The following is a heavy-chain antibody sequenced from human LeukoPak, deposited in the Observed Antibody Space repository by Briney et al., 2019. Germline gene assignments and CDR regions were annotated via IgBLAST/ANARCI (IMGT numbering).Heavy chain of an antibody. Sequence: GGSLRLSCAASGFTFSDYYMSWIRQAPGKGLEWVSYISSSGSTIYYADSVKGRFTISRDNAKNSLYLQMNSLRAEDTAVYYCARCDSSGYCGAFDIWGQGTMVTVSS. CDR1: GFTFSDYY. CDR3: ARCDSSGYCGAFDI. V-gene: IGHV3-11*04. D-gene: IGHD3-22*01. CDR2: ISSSGSTI. J-gene: IGHJ3*02.